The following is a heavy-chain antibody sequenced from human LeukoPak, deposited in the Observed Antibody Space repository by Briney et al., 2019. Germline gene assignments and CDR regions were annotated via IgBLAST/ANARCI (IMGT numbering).Heavy chain of an antibody. Sequence: PTGGSLRLSCAASGFTFSGSAMHWVRQASGKGLEWVGRIRSKANSYATAYAASVKGRFTIPRDDSKNTAYLQMNSLKTEDTAVYYCTWYYYDSSGYYSYDYWGQGTLVTVSS. V-gene: IGHV3-73*01. D-gene: IGHD3-22*01. CDR1: GFTFSGSA. CDR3: TWYYYDSSGYYSYDY. CDR2: IRSKANSYAT. J-gene: IGHJ4*02.